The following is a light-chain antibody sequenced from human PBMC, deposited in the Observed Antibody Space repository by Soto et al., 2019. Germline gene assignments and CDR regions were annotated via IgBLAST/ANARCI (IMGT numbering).Light chain of an antibody. CDR2: LGS. J-gene: IGKJ2*01. Sequence: DIVMTQSPLSLPVTPGEPASISCRSSQSLLHSNGYNYLDWYLQKPGQSPQLLIYLGSNRASGVPDRLSGSGSGTYFTLKISRVEAEDFGVYSCMQALQTPRTFGQGTKLEIK. CDR3: MQALQTPRT. CDR1: QSLLHSNGYNY. V-gene: IGKV2-28*01.